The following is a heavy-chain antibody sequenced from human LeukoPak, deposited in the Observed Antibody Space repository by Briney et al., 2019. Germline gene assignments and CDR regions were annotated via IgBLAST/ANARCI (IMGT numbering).Heavy chain of an antibody. CDR1: GGSFSGYY. V-gene: IGHV4-34*01. Sequence: SETLSLTCAVYGGSFSGYYWSWIRQPPGKGLEWIGEINHSGSTNYNPSLKSRVTTSVDTSKNQFSLKLSSVTAADTAVYYCARGPSRSGSGSYTLGWNWFDPWGQGTLVTVSS. D-gene: IGHD3-10*01. CDR2: INHSGST. J-gene: IGHJ5*02. CDR3: ARGPSRSGSGSYTLGWNWFDP.